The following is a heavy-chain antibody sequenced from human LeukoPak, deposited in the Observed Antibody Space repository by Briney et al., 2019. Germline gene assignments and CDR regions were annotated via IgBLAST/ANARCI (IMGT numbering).Heavy chain of an antibody. CDR3: ARDRTESSGWTPFDY. V-gene: IGHV1-2*02. D-gene: IGHD6-19*01. Sequence: ASVKVSCKVSGYTLTELSMHWVRQAPGQGLEWMGWISAYNGNTNYAQKFQGRVTMTRDMSTSTVYMELSSLRSEDTAVYYCARDRTESSGWTPFDYWGQGTLVTVSS. CDR1: GYTLTELS. J-gene: IGHJ4*02. CDR2: ISAYNGNT.